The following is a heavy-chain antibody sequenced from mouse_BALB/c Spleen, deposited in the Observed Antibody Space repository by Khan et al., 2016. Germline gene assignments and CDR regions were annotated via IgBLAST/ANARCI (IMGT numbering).Heavy chain of an antibody. CDR1: GYTFSNYW. CDR2: ILPRSGST. CDR3: ARTDRRGDFDY. J-gene: IGHJ2*02. Sequence: QMQLEESGAELMKPGASVKISCKATGYTFSNYWIEWVKQRPGHGLEWIGEILPRSGSTNFNENFKGKATFTADTSSNTAYMQLSSLTSEDSAVYYCARTDRRGDFDYWGQGSSLTVSS. V-gene: IGHV1-9*01.